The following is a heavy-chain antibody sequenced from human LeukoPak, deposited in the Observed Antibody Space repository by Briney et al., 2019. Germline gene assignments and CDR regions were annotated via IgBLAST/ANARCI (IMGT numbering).Heavy chain of an antibody. CDR3: ARDITPGYYYDSSGYHMGGAFDI. V-gene: IGHV3-11*04. Sequence: GGSLRLSCAASGFTFSDYYMSWLRQAPGKGLEWVSYISSCSSTIYYADTVQGRFTISRDNAKNSLYLQMNSLRAEDTAVYYCARDITPGYYYDSSGYHMGGAFDIWGQGTMVTVSS. CDR2: ISSCSSTI. D-gene: IGHD3-22*01. CDR1: GFTFSDYY. J-gene: IGHJ3*02.